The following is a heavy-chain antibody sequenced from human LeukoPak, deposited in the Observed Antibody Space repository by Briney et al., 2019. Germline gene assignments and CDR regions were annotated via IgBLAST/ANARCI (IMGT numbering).Heavy chain of an antibody. D-gene: IGHD6-19*01. V-gene: IGHV3-74*01. CDR2: INSDGSTI. J-gene: IGHJ6*04. CDR1: GFTFSRYW. CDR3: ATTPRSVAGSRIGYYYGMDV. Sequence: GSLRLSCAVSGFTFSRYWMHWVRQAPGKGLVWVSRINSDGSTITYADSVKGRFTISRDNAKNTLFLQMNSLRAEDTAVYYCATTPRSVAGSRIGYYYGMDVWGKGTTVTVSS.